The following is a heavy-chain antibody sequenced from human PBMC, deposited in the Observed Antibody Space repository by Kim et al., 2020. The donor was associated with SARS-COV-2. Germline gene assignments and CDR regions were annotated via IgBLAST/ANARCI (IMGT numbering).Heavy chain of an antibody. V-gene: IGHV2-70*01. CDR2: IDWDDDK. J-gene: IGHJ6*02. Sequence: SGPTLVNPTQTLTLTCTFSGFSLSTSGMCVSWIRQPPGKALEWLALIDWDDDKYYSTSLKTRLTISKDTSKNHVVLTMTNMDPVDTATYYCARIHRGNYYYYGMDVWGQGTTVTVSS. CDR1: GFSLSTSGMC. CDR3: ARIHRGNYYYYGMDV.